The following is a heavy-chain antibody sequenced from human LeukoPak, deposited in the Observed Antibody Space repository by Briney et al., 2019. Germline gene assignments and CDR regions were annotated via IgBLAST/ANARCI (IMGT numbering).Heavy chain of an antibody. CDR1: GGTFSSYA. J-gene: IGHJ6*03. CDR2: IIPIFGTA. V-gene: IGHV1-69*06. CDR3: ARDRPVTTSGAVRYYYYYMDV. D-gene: IGHD4-17*01. Sequence: SVKVTCKASGGTFSSYAISWVRQAPGQGLEWMGGIIPIFGTANYAQKFQGRVTITADKSTSTAYMELSSLRSEDTAVYYCARDRPVTTSGAVRYYYYYMDVWGKGTTVTVSS.